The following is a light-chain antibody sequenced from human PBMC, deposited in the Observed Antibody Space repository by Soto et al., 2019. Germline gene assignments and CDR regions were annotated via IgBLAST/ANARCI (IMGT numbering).Light chain of an antibody. V-gene: IGKV2-24*01. CDR2: RVS. J-gene: IGKJ2*01. CDR3: LQAAQSFHT. Sequence: DIVLTQTPLSSPVTLGQPASISCKSSQSPVHTDGNTYLSWLQRRPCQSPRALIYRVSNRVSGVPDRFSGSGAGTEFTLKISSVEAEDVGVYYCLQAAQSFHTFGQGTNLEIK. CDR1: QSPVHTDGNTY.